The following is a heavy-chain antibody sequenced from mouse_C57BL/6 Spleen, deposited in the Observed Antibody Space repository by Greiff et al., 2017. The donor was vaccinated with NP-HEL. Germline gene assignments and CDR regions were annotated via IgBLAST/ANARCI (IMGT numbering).Heavy chain of an antibody. D-gene: IGHD4-1*01. CDR2: ISDGGSYT. CDR3: ARDGMGRAMDY. Sequence: EVMLVESGRGLVKPGGSLKLSCAASGFTFSSYAMSWVRQTPEKRLEWVATISDGGSYTYYPDNVKGRFTISRDNAKNNLYLQMSHLKSEDTAMYYCARDGMGRAMDYWGQGTSVTVSS. J-gene: IGHJ4*01. V-gene: IGHV5-4*01. CDR1: GFTFSSYA.